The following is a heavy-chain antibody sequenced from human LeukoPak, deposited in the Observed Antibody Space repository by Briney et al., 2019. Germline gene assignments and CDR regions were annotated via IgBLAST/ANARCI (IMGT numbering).Heavy chain of an antibody. D-gene: IGHD2-2*02. Sequence: PGGSLRLSCAASGFTFSSYSMNWVRQAPGKGLEWVSSISSSSSYIYYADSVKGRFTISRDNGKNSLYLQMNSLRAEDTAVYYCARDGPDDIVVVPAAIRRFDYWGQGTLVTVSS. CDR1: GFTFSSYS. CDR2: ISSSSSYI. CDR3: ARDGPDDIVVVPAAIRRFDY. V-gene: IGHV3-21*01. J-gene: IGHJ4*02.